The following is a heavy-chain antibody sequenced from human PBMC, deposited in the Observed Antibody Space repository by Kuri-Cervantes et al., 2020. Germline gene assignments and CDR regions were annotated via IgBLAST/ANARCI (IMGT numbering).Heavy chain of an antibody. CDR3: ARAGSRGAYYYYYMDV. V-gene: IGHV3-74*01. Sequence: GGSLRLSCAASGFTFSNAWMSWVRQAPGKGLVWVSRINTDGSGTSYGDSVKGRFTISRDNAKNTLSLQMNSLRAEDTAVYYCARAGSRGAYYYYYMDVWGKGTTVTVSS. CDR2: INTDGSGT. CDR1: GFTFSNAW. D-gene: IGHD3-10*01. J-gene: IGHJ6*03.